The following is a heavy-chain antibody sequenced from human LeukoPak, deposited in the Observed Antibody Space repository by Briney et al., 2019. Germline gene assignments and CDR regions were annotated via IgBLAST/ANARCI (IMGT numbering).Heavy chain of an antibody. D-gene: IGHD3-22*01. CDR2: ISSNGGST. Sequence: GSLRLSCAASGFTFSSYAMHWVRQAPGKGLEYVSAISSNGGSTYYANSVKGRFTISRDNSKNTLYLQMGSLRAEDMAVYYCARDSYYDSSGYYPFDYWGQGTLVTVSS. J-gene: IGHJ4*02. V-gene: IGHV3-64*01. CDR3: ARDSYYDSSGYYPFDY. CDR1: GFTFSSYA.